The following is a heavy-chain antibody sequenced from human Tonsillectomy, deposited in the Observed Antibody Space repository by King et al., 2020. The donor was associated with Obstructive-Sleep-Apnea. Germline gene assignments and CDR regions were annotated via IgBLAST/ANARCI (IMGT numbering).Heavy chain of an antibody. Sequence: INLKESGPVLVKPTETLTLTCTVSGFSLSNGKLDVSWIRQPPGKALEWLAHIFSNDEKSYSTSLKSRLTISKDTSKSQVVLTMTNMDPVDTATYYCALPIGHGRSTSCPRNDYWGQGTLVTVSS. CDR2: IFSNDEK. J-gene: IGHJ4*02. CDR1: GFSLSNGKLD. CDR3: ALPIGHGRSTSCPRNDY. D-gene: IGHD2-2*01. V-gene: IGHV2-26*01.